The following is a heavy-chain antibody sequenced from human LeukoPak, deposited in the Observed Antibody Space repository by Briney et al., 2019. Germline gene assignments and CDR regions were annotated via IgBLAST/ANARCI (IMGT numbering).Heavy chain of an antibody. J-gene: IGHJ4*02. V-gene: IGHV3-23*01. CDR1: GFTFSSYA. CDR3: ARGTTGPLEGSDY. Sequence: GGSLRLSCAASGFTFSSYAMSWVRQAPGKGLEWVSAISGSGGSTYYADSVKGRFTISRDNAKNSLYLQMNSLRAEDTAVYYCARGTTGPLEGSDYWGQGTLVTVSS. D-gene: IGHD1-1*01. CDR2: ISGSGGST.